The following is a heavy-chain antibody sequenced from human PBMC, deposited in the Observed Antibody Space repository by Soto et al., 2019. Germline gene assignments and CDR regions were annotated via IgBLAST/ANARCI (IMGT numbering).Heavy chain of an antibody. CDR3: ARDLWFGEQGNWFDP. V-gene: IGHV3-33*01. CDR2: IWYDGSNK. D-gene: IGHD3-10*01. J-gene: IGHJ5*02. CDR1: GFTFSSYG. Sequence: GGSLRLSCAASGFTFSSYGMHWVRQAPGKGLEWVAVIWYDGSNKYYADSVKGRVTISRDNSKNTLYLQMNSLRAEDTAVYYCARDLWFGEQGNWFDPWGQGTLVTVSS.